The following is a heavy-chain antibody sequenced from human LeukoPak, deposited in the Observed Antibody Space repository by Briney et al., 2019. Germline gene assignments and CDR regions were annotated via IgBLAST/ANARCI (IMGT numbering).Heavy chain of an antibody. CDR3: ARAGGGNGVGATYYFDY. CDR2: ISGSGGST. CDR1: GFTFSSYA. D-gene: IGHD1-26*01. Sequence: GGSLRLSCAASGFTFSSYAMSWVRQAPGKGLEWVSAISGSGGSTYYADSVKGRFTISRDNSKNTLYLQMNSLRAEDTAVYYCARAGGGNGVGATYYFDYWGQGTLVTVSS. V-gene: IGHV3-23*01. J-gene: IGHJ4*02.